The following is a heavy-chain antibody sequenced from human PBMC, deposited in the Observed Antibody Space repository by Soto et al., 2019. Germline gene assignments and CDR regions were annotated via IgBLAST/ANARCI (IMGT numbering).Heavy chain of an antibody. CDR3: AKDRRAGGNYGFYSDF. CDR2: SSATGAGT. Sequence: EVQLLESGGGLVQPGGSLRLSCAASGFTFSSYGMTWVRQAPGKGLEWVAFSSATGAGTYYADSVKGRFTISRDNSKKTMYLHMTSLRADGTAVDYCAKDRRAGGNYGFYSDFWGQGALVIVSS. CDR1: GFTFSSYG. V-gene: IGHV3-23*01. D-gene: IGHD1-7*01. J-gene: IGHJ4*02.